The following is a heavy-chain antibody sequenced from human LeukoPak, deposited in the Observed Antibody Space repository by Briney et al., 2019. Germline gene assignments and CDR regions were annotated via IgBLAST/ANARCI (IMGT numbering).Heavy chain of an antibody. Sequence: GGSLRLSCAASGFTFSSYGMHWVRQAPGKGLEWAAFIRYDGSNKYYAGSVKGRFTISRDNSKNTLYLQMNSLRAEDTAVYYCAKVGIQLWLPDYWGQGTLVTVSS. J-gene: IGHJ4*02. D-gene: IGHD5-18*01. CDR1: GFTFSSYG. V-gene: IGHV3-30*02. CDR3: AKVGIQLWLPDY. CDR2: IRYDGSNK.